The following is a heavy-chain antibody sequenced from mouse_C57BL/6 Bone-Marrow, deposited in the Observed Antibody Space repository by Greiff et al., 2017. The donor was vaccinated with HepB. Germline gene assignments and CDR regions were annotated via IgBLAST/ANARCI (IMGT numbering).Heavy chain of an antibody. D-gene: IGHD2-4*01. CDR2: IDPSDSYT. CDR3: ARSRVMITTGYYFDY. V-gene: IGHV1-50*01. J-gene: IGHJ2*01. Sequence: QVQLQQPGAELVKPGASVKLSCKASGYTFTSYWMQWVKQRPGQGLEWIGEIDPSDSYTNYNHKFKGKATLTVDTSSSTAYMQLSSLTSEDSAGYYCARSRVMITTGYYFDYWGQGTTLTVSS. CDR1: GYTFTSYW.